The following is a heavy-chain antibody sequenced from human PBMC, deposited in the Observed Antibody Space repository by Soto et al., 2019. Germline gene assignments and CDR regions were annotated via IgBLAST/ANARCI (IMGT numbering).Heavy chain of an antibody. J-gene: IGHJ6*02. CDR1: GYTFTGYY. Sequence: ASVKVSCKASGYTFTGYYMHWVRQAPGQGLEWMGWINPNSGGTNYAQKFQGWVTMTRDTSISTAYMELSRLRSDDTAVYYCARVGYDYVWGSYPNPPYYYYGMXVWGQGTTVTVSS. CDR2: INPNSGGT. V-gene: IGHV1-2*04. CDR3: ARVGYDYVWGSYPNPPYYYYGMXV. D-gene: IGHD3-16*02.